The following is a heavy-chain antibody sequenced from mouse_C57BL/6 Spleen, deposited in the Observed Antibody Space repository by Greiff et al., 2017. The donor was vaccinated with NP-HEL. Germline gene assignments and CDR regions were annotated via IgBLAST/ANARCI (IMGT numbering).Heavy chain of an antibody. CDR3: ARGPSYYYGSSDGGWDFAV. J-gene: IGHJ1*03. D-gene: IGHD1-1*01. CDR2: INYDGSST. CDR1: GFTFSDYY. V-gene: IGHV5-16*01. Sequence: EVKVVESEGGLVQPGSSMKLSCTASGFTFSDYYMAWVRQVPEKGLEWVANINYDGSSTYYLDSLKSRFIIPTDNAKNILYLQLSTLKTEDTATYYCARGPSYYYGSSDGGWDFAVWGTGTTVTVSS.